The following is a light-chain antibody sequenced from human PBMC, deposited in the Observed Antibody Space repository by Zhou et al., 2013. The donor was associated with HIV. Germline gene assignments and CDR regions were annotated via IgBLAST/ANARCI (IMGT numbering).Light chain of an antibody. J-gene: IGKJ1*01. CDR2: AAT. CDR1: QTISTY. CDR3: QQYYSYPQT. V-gene: IGKV1-8*01. Sequence: AIRITQSPSSLSASTGDRVTITCRANQTISTYLAWYQQKPGKAPKILLFAATTLQSGVPSRFSGSGSGTDFTLTISCLQSEDFATYYCQQYYSYPQTFGQGTKVEIK.